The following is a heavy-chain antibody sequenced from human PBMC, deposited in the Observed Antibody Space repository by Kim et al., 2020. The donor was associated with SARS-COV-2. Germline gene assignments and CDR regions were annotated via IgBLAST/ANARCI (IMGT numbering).Heavy chain of an antibody. V-gene: IGHV3-11*01. J-gene: IGHJ6*03. D-gene: IGHD2-2*01. CDR1: GFTFSDCY. Sequence: GGSLRLSCAASGFTFSDCYMSWIRQAPGKGLEWVSYISSSGSNIYYADSVKGRFTISRDNAKKSLYLQMNSLRAEDTAVYYCARGGWARAIPPVYMDVWG. CDR3: ARGGWARAIPPVYMDV. CDR2: ISSSGSNI.